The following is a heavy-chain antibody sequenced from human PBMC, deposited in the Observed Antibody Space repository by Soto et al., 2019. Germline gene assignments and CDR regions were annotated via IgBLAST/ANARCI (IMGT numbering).Heavy chain of an antibody. CDR2: IYYSGST. CDR1: GGSISSYY. CDR3: ATVSGYSFDF. Sequence: QVQLQESGPGLVKPSETLSLTCTVSGGSISSYYWSWIRQPPGKGLEWIGYIYYSGSTNYNPSLKIRAPISVATPTTQFSLKLSSVTAADAAVYYCATVSGYSFDFWGQGPLVTVSS. D-gene: IGHD3-10*01. V-gene: IGHV4-59*01. J-gene: IGHJ4*02.